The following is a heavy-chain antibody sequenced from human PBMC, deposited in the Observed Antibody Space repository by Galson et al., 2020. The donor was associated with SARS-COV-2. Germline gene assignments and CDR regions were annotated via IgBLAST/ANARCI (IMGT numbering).Heavy chain of an antibody. CDR1: GFTFSSYA. V-gene: IGHV3-30*04. Sequence: GGSLRLSCAASGFTFSSYAMHWVRQAPGKGLEWVAVISYDGSNKYYADSVKGRFTISRDNSKNTLYLQMNSLRAEDTAVYYCARRPSAAADYYYNYMDVWGKGTPVTISS. D-gene: IGHD6-13*01. CDR3: ARRPSAAADYYYNYMDV. J-gene: IGHJ6*03. CDR2: ISYDGSNK.